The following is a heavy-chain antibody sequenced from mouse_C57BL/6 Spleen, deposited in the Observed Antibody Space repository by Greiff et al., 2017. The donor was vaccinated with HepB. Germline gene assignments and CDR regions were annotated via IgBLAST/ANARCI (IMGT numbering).Heavy chain of an antibody. J-gene: IGHJ4*01. CDR1: GFSFTSYG. CDR2: IWSGGST. D-gene: IGHD2-12*01. V-gene: IGHV2-5*01. CDR3: AYEGYAMDY. Sequence: QVQLQQSGPGLVQPSQSLSITCTVSGFSFTSYGVHWVRQSPGKGLEWLGVIWSGGSTDYNAAFMSRLSITKDKAKSQVFFKMNSLQADDTAIDSCAYEGYAMDYWGQGTSVTVSA.